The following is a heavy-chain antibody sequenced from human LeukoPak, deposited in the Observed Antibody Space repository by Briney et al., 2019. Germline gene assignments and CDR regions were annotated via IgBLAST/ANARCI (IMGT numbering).Heavy chain of an antibody. V-gene: IGHV3-21*01. CDR1: GFTFSSYS. CDR3: ARGYSYGSPYFDF. Sequence: PRGSLRLSCAASGFTFSSYSMSWVRQAPGKGLEWVSFISSTSSYIYYADSVKGRFTISRDNAKNSLYLQMNSLRAEDTAVYYCARGYSYGSPYFDFWGQGSLVTV. J-gene: IGHJ4*02. D-gene: IGHD5-18*01. CDR2: ISSTSSYI.